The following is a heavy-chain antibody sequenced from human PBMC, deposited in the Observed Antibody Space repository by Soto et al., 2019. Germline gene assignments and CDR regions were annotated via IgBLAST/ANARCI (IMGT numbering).Heavy chain of an antibody. CDR3: AKAKARYYDSSGYYPVDY. CDR2: IRGSGGST. Sequence: EVQLLESGGGLVQPGGSLRLSCAASGFTFSSYAMSWVRQAPGKGLELVSGIRGSGGSTYYADSVKGGFTISRDNSKNTLYLQMNSLSAADTAVYYCAKAKARYYDSSGYYPVDYWGQGTLVTVSS. CDR1: GFTFSSYA. V-gene: IGHV3-23*01. J-gene: IGHJ4*02. D-gene: IGHD3-22*01.